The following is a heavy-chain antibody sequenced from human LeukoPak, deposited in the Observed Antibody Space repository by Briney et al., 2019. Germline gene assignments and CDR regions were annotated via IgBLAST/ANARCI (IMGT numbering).Heavy chain of an antibody. Sequence: PGESLRLSCAASGFTFTTYWMSWVRQAPGKGLEWVANIKQDGTEKYYVDSVKGRFIISRDNAKNSLYLQMDSLRVEDTAVYYCAKVAKYYYGSETYYFFEHWGQGTPVTASS. V-gene: IGHV3-7*01. D-gene: IGHD3-10*01. CDR2: IKQDGTEK. CDR3: AKVAKYYYGSETYYFFEH. CDR1: GFTFTTYW. J-gene: IGHJ4*02.